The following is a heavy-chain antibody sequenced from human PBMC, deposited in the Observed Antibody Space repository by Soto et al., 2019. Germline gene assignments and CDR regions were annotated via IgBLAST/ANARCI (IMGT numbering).Heavy chain of an antibody. Sequence: PSETLSLTCTVSGGSISSSSYYWSWIRQPPGKGLEWIGYIYYSGSTNYNPSLKSRVTISVDTSKNQFSLKLSSVTAADTAVYYCARRYDYWGQGTLVTVSS. CDR1: GGSISSSSYY. CDR3: ARRYDY. J-gene: IGHJ4*02. CDR2: IYYSGST. V-gene: IGHV4-61*05.